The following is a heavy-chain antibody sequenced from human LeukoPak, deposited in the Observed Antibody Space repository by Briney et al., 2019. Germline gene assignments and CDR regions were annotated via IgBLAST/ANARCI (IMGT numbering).Heavy chain of an antibody. CDR1: GGSISGYY. Sequence: PSETLSLTCTVSGGSISGYYWGWIRQPPGKGMEWIGSIYYSGSTYYNPSLKGRVTISVDTSKNQFSLKLSSVTAADTAVYYCARRAGAARLDYWGQGTLVTVSS. V-gene: IGHV4-39*01. D-gene: IGHD6-6*01. J-gene: IGHJ4*02. CDR2: IYYSGST. CDR3: ARRAGAARLDY.